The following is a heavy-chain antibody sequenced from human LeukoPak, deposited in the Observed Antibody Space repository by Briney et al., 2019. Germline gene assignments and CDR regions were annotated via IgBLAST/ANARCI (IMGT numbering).Heavy chain of an antibody. V-gene: IGHV3-21*01. J-gene: IGHJ4*02. CDR3: ARDPPMGY. CDR1: GFKFSDHY. CDR2: ISSSSSYI. Sequence: PGGSQRLSCAASGFKFSDHYIDWVRQAPGKGLEWVSSISSSSSYIYYADSVKGRFTISRDNAKNSLYLQMNSLRAEDTAVYYCARDPPMGYWGQGTLVTVSS.